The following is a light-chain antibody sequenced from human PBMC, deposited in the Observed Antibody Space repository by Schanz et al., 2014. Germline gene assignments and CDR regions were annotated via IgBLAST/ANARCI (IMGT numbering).Light chain of an antibody. CDR3: SSYTTIGTSL. J-gene: IGLJ3*02. Sequence: QSALTQPASVSGSPGQSITISCTGTSSDVGTYNYVSWYQQHPGKAPKVMIYDVSNRPSGVPDRFSGSKSGNTASLTVSGLQAEDEADYYCSSYTTIGTSLFGGGTKLTVL. V-gene: IGLV2-14*01. CDR2: DVS. CDR1: SSDVGTYNY.